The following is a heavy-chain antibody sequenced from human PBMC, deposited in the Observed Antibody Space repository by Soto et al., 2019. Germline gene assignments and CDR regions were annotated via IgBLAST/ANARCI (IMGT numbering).Heavy chain of an antibody. D-gene: IGHD3-3*01. CDR2: IYYSGST. J-gene: IGHJ6*02. CDR3: ARVLGSGYYKYYYYYYGMDV. CDR1: GGSISSGDYY. V-gene: IGHV4-30-4*01. Sequence: PSETLSLTCTVSGGSISSGDYYWSWIRQPPGKGLEWIGYIYYSGSTYYNPSLKSRVTISVDTSKNQFSLKLSSVTAADTAVYYCARVLGSGYYKYYYYYYGMDVWGQGTTVTVSS.